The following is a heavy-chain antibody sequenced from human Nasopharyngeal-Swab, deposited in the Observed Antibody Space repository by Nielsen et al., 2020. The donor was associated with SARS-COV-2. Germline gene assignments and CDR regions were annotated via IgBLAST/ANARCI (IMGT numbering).Heavy chain of an antibody. D-gene: IGHD3-10*01. V-gene: IGHV6-1*01. Sequence: SQTLSLTCAISGDSVSRKSAAWNWIRQSPSRGLEWLGRTYYRSKWYNDYAVSVKSRITINPDTSKNHFSLQLNSVTPEDTAVYYCARGEDGGFDDAFDIWGQGTMVTVSS. CDR2: TYYRSKWYN. CDR1: GDSVSRKSAA. J-gene: IGHJ3*02. CDR3: ARGEDGGFDDAFDI.